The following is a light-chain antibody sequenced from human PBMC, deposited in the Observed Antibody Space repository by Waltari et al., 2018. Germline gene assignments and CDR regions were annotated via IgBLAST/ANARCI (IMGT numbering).Light chain of an antibody. CDR1: SSNIGNNY. Sequence: QSVLTQPPSVSAAPGQKVTISCSGSSSNIGNNYVSWYQQLPGTAPKLLIFDNNKRPAGIPDRSSGSKSGTSATRGITGLQTVDEADYYCGTWDGSLSADWVFGGGTKLTVL. V-gene: IGLV1-51*01. CDR3: GTWDGSLSADWV. CDR2: DNN. J-gene: IGLJ3*02.